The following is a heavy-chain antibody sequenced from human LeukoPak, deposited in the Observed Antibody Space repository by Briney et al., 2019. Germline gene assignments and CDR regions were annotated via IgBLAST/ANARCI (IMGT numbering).Heavy chain of an antibody. CDR1: GGSISSYY. Sequence: PETLSLTCTLSGGSISSYYWSWVRHPPGKGLEWIGYIYYSGSTNYNPSLKSRVTISVDTSKSQFSLKLSSVTAADTAVYYCARFIAAADFYYGMDVWGQGTTVTVSS. J-gene: IGHJ6*02. CDR3: ARFIAAADFYYGMDV. CDR2: IYYSGST. V-gene: IGHV4-59*01. D-gene: IGHD6-13*01.